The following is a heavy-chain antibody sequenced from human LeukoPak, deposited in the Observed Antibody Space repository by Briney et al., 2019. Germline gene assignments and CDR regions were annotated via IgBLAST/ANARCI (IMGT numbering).Heavy chain of an antibody. CDR2: IYYSGST. V-gene: IGHV4-30-4*02. J-gene: IGHJ2*01. CDR3: ARVPAYSSDWYFDL. Sequence: SETLSLTCTVSGGSISSGDYYWSWIRQPPGKGLEWIGYIYYSGSTYYNPSLKSRVTISVDTSKNQFSLKLSSVTAADTAVYYCARVPAYSSDWYFDLWGRGTLVTVSS. CDR1: GGSISSGDYY. D-gene: IGHD6-25*01.